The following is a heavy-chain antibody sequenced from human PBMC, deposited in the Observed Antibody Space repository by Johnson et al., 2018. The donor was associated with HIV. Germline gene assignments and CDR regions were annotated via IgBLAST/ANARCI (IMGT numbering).Heavy chain of an antibody. CDR2: ISGGST. CDR1: GFTFSDYA. D-gene: IGHD1-1*01. CDR3: AKVQGPTTGTTRGAFDI. Sequence: MLLVESGGGVVQPGRSLRLSCSASGFTFSDYAMHWVRQAPGKGLEWVSSISGGSTYYADSVKGRFTISRDNSKNTLYLQMNSLRAEDTAVYYCAKVQGPTTGTTRGAFDIWGQGTMVTVSS. V-gene: IGHV3-23*04. J-gene: IGHJ3*02.